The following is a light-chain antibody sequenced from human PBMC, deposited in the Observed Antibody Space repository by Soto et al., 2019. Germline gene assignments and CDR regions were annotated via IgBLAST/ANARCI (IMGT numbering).Light chain of an antibody. CDR3: CSYTDIALDVV. CDR1: SSNIGAGYD. V-gene: IGLV1-40*01. J-gene: IGLJ2*01. CDR2: DVT. Sequence: QSVLTQPPSVSGAPGQRLTISCTGSSSNIGAGYDVHWYQQFPGTAPKLLIFDVTHRPSGVSDRFSGSKSGNTASLTISGVRPEDEADYYCCSYTDIALDVVFGGGTKLTVL.